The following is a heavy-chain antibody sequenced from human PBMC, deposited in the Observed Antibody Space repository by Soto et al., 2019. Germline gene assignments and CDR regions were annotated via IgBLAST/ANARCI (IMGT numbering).Heavy chain of an antibody. CDR3: VRDRYSSSGWFDP. CDR1: GDIVSSYSAS. CDR2: TYYRSRFFS. D-gene: IGHD3-10*01. Sequence: SQTLSLTCAISGDIVSSYSASWNWIRQSPSGSLEWLGRTYYRSRFFSDYAESVKSRIIINPDPSKNQFSLQLKSVTPEDTAVYYCVRDRYSSSGWFDPWGQGTPVTVSS. J-gene: IGHJ5*02. V-gene: IGHV6-1*01.